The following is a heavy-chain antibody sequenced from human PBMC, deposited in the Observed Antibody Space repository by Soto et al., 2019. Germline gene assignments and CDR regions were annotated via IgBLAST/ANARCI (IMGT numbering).Heavy chain of an antibody. J-gene: IGHJ5*02. CDR3: ARSIAARPLRFDP. V-gene: IGHV4-31*03. Sequence: QVQLQESGPGLMKPSQTLSLTCTVSGGSISSGGYYWSWIRQHPGKGLEWIGYIYYSGSTYYNPSLKSRVTISVDTSKNQFSLKLSSVTAADTAVYYCARSIAARPLRFDPWGQGTLVTVSS. D-gene: IGHD6-6*01. CDR1: GGSISSGGYY. CDR2: IYYSGST.